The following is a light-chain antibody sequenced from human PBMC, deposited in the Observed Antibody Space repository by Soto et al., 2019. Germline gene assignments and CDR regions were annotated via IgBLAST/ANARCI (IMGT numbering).Light chain of an antibody. Sequence: IQLTQSPSSLSASVGDRVTITCRASQGISSYLAWYQQKPGKAPKLLVYAASTLQSGAPSRFSGSGSGTDFTLTNTSVQPEDFATYYGQQLNSYQITFGQGTRLEIK. CDR3: QQLNSYQIT. CDR2: AAS. J-gene: IGKJ5*01. CDR1: QGISSY. V-gene: IGKV1-9*01.